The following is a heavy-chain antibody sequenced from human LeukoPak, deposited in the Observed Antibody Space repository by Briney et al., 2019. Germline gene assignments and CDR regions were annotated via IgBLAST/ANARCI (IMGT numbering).Heavy chain of an antibody. Sequence: GGSLRLSCAASGFTVSSNYMSWVRQAPGKGLERVSVIYSGGATHYADSVKGRFTISRDNSRNTLYLQMNSLRAEDTAVYYCARSLYDYDSSGYSFFDYWGQGTLVTVSS. J-gene: IGHJ4*02. D-gene: IGHD3-22*01. CDR2: IYSGGAT. CDR3: ARSLYDYDSSGYSFFDY. V-gene: IGHV3-66*02. CDR1: GFTVSSNY.